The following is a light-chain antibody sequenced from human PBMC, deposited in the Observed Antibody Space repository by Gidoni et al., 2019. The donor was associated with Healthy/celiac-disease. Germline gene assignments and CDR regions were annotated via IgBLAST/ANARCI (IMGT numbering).Light chain of an antibody. CDR2: WAS. CDR1: QSVLYSSNNKNY. J-gene: IGKJ2*01. V-gene: IGKV4-1*01. Sequence: IVMTQSPDSLAVSRGERATINCKSSQSVLYSSNNKNYLAWYQQKPGQPPKLLIYWASTRESGVPDRFSGSGSGTDFTLTISSLQAEDVAVYYCQQYYSTPYTFGQGTKLEIK. CDR3: QQYYSTPYT.